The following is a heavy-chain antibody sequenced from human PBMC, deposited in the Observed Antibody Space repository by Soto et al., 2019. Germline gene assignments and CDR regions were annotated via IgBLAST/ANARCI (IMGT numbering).Heavy chain of an antibody. CDR1: GYTFTNFG. J-gene: IGHJ4*02. CDR2: ISAYNGNT. D-gene: IGHD3-16*01. Sequence: QVQLVQSGAEVKKPGASVKVSCKASGYTFTNFGISWVRQAPGQGLEWMGWISAYNGNTNYAQNSQVRITMTTDTSTSTAYMELRSLRAADAAVYYCARGGTPIDSWGQGTLVTVSS. CDR3: ARGGTPIDS. V-gene: IGHV1-18*01.